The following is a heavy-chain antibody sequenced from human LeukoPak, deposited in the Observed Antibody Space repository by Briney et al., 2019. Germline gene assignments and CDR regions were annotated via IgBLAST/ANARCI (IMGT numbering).Heavy chain of an antibody. V-gene: IGHV4-59*08. CDR1: GGSISTFY. CDR3: ARHSNEASGAYGMDV. CDR2: IYYSGST. Sequence: SETLSLICTVSGGSISTFYWSWIRQPPGKGLGWLGYIYYSGSTNYNPSLKSRVTMSLDTSMNQFTLRLSSVTAADTAVYYCARHSNEASGAYGMDVWGQGTTLTVSS. D-gene: IGHD7-27*01. J-gene: IGHJ6*02.